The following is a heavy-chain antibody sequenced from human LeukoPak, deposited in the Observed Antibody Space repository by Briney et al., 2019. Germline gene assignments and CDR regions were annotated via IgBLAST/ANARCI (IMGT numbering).Heavy chain of an antibody. V-gene: IGHV5-51*01. CDR1: GYRFISYW. Sequence: GESLKISCKGSGYRFISYWIGWVRQIPGKGLEWMGIIYPGDSDTRYSPSFQGQVTISADKSISTAYLRWSSQKASDTAMYYCARRGIAVADPIDYWGQGTLFTVSS. CDR3: ARRGIAVADPIDY. J-gene: IGHJ4*02. CDR2: IYPGDSDT. D-gene: IGHD6-19*01.